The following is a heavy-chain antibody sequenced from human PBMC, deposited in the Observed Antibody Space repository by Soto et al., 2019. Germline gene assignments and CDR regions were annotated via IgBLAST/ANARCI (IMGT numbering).Heavy chain of an antibody. J-gene: IGHJ4*02. CDR2: ISGSGGST. D-gene: IGHD3-3*01. CDR3: AKDLADFWSGYYSDY. CDR1: GFTFSSYA. Sequence: EVQLLESGGGLVQPGGSLRLSCAASGFTFSSYAMSWARQAPGKGLEWVSAISGSGGSTYYADSVKGRFTISRDNSKNTLYLQMNSLRAEDTAVYYCAKDLADFWSGYYSDYWGQGTLVTVSS. V-gene: IGHV3-23*01.